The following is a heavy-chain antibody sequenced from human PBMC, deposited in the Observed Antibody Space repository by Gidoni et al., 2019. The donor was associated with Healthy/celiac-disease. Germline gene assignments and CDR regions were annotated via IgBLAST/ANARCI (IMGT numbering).Heavy chain of an antibody. V-gene: IGHV5-51*03. CDR3: ARRPGAFDI. CDR2: IYPGDSDT. J-gene: IGHJ3*02. CDR1: GYSFTSYW. Sequence: EVQLVQAGAEVRKPGESLKTPCQRSGYSFTSYWIGWVRQMPGKGLEWMGCIYPGDSDTRYSPSFQGHVAISADKSISTAHLQWSSLKASDTARYYCARRPGAFDIWGQGTMVTVSS.